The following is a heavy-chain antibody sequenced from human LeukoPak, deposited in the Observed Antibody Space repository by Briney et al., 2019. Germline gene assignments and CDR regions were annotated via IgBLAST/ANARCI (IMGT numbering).Heavy chain of an antibody. CDR1: GGSISSYY. CDR2: LYYSGST. V-gene: IGHV4-59*01. CDR3: ARDTAMKR. D-gene: IGHD5-18*01. J-gene: IGHJ4*02. Sequence: PSETLSLTCTVSGGSISSYYWSWIRQPPGKGLEWIGYLYYSGSTNYNPSLKSRVTISLDTSKNQFSLKLSSVTAADTAVYYCARDTAMKRWGQGTLVTVSS.